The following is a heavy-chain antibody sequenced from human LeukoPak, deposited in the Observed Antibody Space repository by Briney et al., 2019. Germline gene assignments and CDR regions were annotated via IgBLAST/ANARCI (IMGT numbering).Heavy chain of an antibody. Sequence: SETLSLTCTVSGGSISSYYWSWIRQPPGKGLEWIGYIYYSGSTNYNPSLKRRVTISVDTSKNQFSLKLSSVTAADTAVYYCASSSPAPFDYWGQGTLVTVSS. CDR1: GGSISSYY. CDR3: ASSSPAPFDY. CDR2: IYYSGST. J-gene: IGHJ4*02. V-gene: IGHV4-59*01.